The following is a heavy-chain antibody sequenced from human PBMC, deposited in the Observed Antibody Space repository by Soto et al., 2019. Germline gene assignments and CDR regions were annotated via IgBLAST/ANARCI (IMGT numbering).Heavy chain of an antibody. D-gene: IGHD4-17*01. CDR3: ARDLDDYGDYLGDY. Sequence: QVQLVQSGAEVKKPGSSVKVSCKASGGTFSSYAISWVRQAPGQGLEWMGGIIPIFGTANYAQKFQGRVTITADESTSTAYMDLSSLRSEDTAVYYCARDLDDYGDYLGDYWGQGTLVTVSS. V-gene: IGHV1-69*12. J-gene: IGHJ4*02. CDR2: IIPIFGTA. CDR1: GGTFSSYA.